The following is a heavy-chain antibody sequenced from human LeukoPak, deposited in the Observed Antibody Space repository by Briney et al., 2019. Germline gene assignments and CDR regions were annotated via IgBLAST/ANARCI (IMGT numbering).Heavy chain of an antibody. V-gene: IGHV1-2*02. J-gene: IGHJ4*02. CDR1: GYTFTGYY. CDR2: INPNSGGT. CDR3: ARDMRPGEMGATGMVDY. Sequence: GASVKVSCKASGYTFTGYYMHWVRQAPGQGLEWMGWINPNSGGTNYAQKFQGRVTMTRDTSISTAYMELSRLRSDDTAVYYCARDMRPGEMGATGMVDYWGQGTLVTVSS. D-gene: IGHD1-26*01.